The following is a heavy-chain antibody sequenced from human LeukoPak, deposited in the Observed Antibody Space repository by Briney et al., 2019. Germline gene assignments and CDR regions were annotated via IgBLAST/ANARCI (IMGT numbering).Heavy chain of an antibody. V-gene: IGHV3-15*01. J-gene: IGHJ4*02. CDR1: GFTFSDAW. CDR3: VTEFYGRYNY. CDR2: IKIKTDGRTT. D-gene: IGHD1-26*01. Sequence: PGGSLRLSCAASGFTFSDAWMSWVRQAPGKGLEWVGHIKIKTDGRTTDYPAPVKDRFTISRDDYRNQLILQMNILKTEDTGVYYCVTEFYGRYNYWGRGILVTVSS.